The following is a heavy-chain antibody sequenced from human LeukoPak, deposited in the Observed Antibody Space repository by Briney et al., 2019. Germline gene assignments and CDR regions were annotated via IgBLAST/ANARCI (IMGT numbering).Heavy chain of an antibody. D-gene: IGHD4-17*01. CDR1: GYTFTSYG. J-gene: IGHJ6*03. CDR2: ISAYNGNT. Sequence: GASVKVSCKASGYTFTSYGISWVRRAPGQGLEWMGWISAYNGNTNYAQKLQGRVTMTTDTSTSTAYMELSSLRSEDTAVYYCARDIIYGDYVYYFYMDVWGKGTTVTVSS. V-gene: IGHV1-18*01. CDR3: ARDIIYGDYVYYFYMDV.